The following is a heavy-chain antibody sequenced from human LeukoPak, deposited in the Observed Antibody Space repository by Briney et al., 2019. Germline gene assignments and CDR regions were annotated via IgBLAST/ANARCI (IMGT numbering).Heavy chain of an antibody. CDR2: ISSSGSTI. CDR3: ARVHRGYDSSGYAFDI. CDR1: GFTFSSYE. V-gene: IGHV3-48*03. J-gene: IGHJ3*02. Sequence: PGGSLRLSCAASGFTFSSYEMNWVRQAPGKGLEWVSYISSSGSTIYYADSVKGRFTISRDNAKNSLYLQMNSLRAEDTAVYYCARVHRGYDSSGYAFDIWGQGTMVTVSS. D-gene: IGHD3-22*01.